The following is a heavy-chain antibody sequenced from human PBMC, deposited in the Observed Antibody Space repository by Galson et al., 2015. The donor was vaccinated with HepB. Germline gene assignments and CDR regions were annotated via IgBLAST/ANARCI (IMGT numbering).Heavy chain of an antibody. V-gene: IGHV3-7*01. CDR3: ARDREVAGGGDWFDP. CDR2: IKDDGGEK. Sequence: SLRLSCAASGFAFSTYRMSWVRQAPGKGLEWVANIKDDGGEKHYVESVKGRFTISRDNTKNSLWLQMNSLRAEDTAVYFCARDREVAGGGDWFDPWGQGTLVTVSS. CDR1: GFAFSTYR. J-gene: IGHJ5*02. D-gene: IGHD6-13*01.